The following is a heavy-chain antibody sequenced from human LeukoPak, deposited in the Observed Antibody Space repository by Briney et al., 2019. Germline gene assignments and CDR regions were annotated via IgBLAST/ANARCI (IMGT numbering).Heavy chain of an antibody. J-gene: IGHJ2*01. CDR3: VSSTSRWYFDL. D-gene: IGHD2-2*01. CDR1: GFTFSSYA. Sequence: PGGSLRLSCAASGFTFSSYAMSWVRQAPGKGLEWVSAISGSGGSTYYADSVRGRFTISRDNSKNTLYLQMNSLRAEDTAVYYCVSSTSRWYFDLWGRGTLVTVSS. CDR2: ISGSGGST. V-gene: IGHV3-23*01.